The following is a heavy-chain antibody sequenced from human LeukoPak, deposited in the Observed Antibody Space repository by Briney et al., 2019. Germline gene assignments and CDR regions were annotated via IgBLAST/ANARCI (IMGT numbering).Heavy chain of an antibody. CDR3: ARGEAPGDYHFDY. CDR1: GFTFSDHY. V-gene: IGHV3-33*08. J-gene: IGHJ4*02. CDR2: IWYDGSNK. Sequence: PGGSLRLSCAASGFTFSDHYMHWVRQAPGKGLEWVAVIWYDGSNKYYADSVKGRFTISRDNSKNTLYLQMNSLRAEDTAVYYCARGEAPGDYHFDYWGQGTLVTVSS. D-gene: IGHD4-17*01.